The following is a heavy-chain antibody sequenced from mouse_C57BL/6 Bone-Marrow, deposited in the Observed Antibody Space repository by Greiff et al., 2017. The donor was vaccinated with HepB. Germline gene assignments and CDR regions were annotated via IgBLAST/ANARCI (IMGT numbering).Heavy chain of an antibody. CDR1: GYTFTDHT. Sequence: VKLVESDAELVKPGASVKISCKVSGYTFTDHTIHWMKQRPEQGLEWIGYIYPRDGSTKYNEKFKGKATLTADKSSSTAYMQLNSLTSEDSAVYFCANYYGSSSYAMDYWGQGTSVTVSS. CDR2: IYPRDGST. V-gene: IGHV1-78*01. J-gene: IGHJ4*01. D-gene: IGHD1-1*01. CDR3: ANYYGSSSYAMDY.